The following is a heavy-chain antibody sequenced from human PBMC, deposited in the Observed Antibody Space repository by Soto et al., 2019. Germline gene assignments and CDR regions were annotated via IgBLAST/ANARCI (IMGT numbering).Heavy chain of an antibody. V-gene: IGHV4-34*01. CDR2: INHSGST. D-gene: IGHD6-13*01. J-gene: IGHJ6*02. CDR1: GGSFSGYY. CDR3: ASTVNEYSSSWYRFYYYYGMDV. Sequence: SETLSLTCAVYGGSFSGYYWSWIRQPPGKGLEWIGEINHSGSTNYNPSLKSRVTISVDTSKNQFSLKLSSVTAADTAVYYCASTVNEYSSSWYRFYYYYGMDVWGQGTTVTVSS.